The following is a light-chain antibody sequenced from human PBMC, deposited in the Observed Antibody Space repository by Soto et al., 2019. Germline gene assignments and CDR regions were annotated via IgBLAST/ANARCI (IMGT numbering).Light chain of an antibody. CDR3: QHRGSWPRS. V-gene: IGKV3-11*01. Sequence: DIVLTQSPATLSLSPGERATLSCTASQSVGTSLAWYKQQPGQAPRLLIHDAAYRASGIPERFSGSRSGTAFSLSISRLEPDEFAVYYCQHRGSWPRSFGRGTKVEI. J-gene: IGKJ1*01. CDR2: DAA. CDR1: QSVGTS.